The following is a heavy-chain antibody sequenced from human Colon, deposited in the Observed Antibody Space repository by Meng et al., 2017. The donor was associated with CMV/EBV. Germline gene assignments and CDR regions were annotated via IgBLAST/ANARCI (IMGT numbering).Heavy chain of an antibody. V-gene: IGHV4-59*01. CDR2: MYYRGTS. J-gene: IGHJ4*02. D-gene: IGHD5-24*01. CDR3: ARGELSFRG. CDR1: GGSISSYY. Sequence: SETLSLTCTVSGGSISSYYWSWIRQSPGKGLEWIASMYYRGTSNYNPSLKSRVTISADTFKNHFSLNLTSVTAADTAVYYCARGELSFRGWGQGTLVTVSS.